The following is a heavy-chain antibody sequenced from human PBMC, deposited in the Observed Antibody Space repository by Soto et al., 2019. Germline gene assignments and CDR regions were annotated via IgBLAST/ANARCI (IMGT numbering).Heavy chain of an antibody. D-gene: IGHD1-26*01. CDR3: ARDVGYSGSYGMDV. Sequence: PWGSLRLSCVSSVFTLSSHVMRWVRHAPGKGLEWVAVIWYDGSNKYYADSVKGRFTISRDNSKNTLYLQMNSLRAEDTAVYYCARDVGYSGSYGMDVWGQGTTVTVSS. J-gene: IGHJ6*01. CDR2: IWYDGSNK. CDR1: VFTLSSHV. V-gene: IGHV3-33*01.